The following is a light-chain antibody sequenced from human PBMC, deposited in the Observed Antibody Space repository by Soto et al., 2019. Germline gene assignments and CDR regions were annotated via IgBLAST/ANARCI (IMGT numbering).Light chain of an antibody. CDR1: QTLSGR. V-gene: IGKV1-5*01. CDR2: DAS. J-gene: IGKJ1*01. Sequence: DIQLTQSPSALSASVGDGVTITCRASQTLSGRLAWYQQKPGKAPKVLIYDASTLETGVPSRFSGSGYGTEFTLTISSLQPDDFAIYYCQEYNTYSRTFGQGTKVDIK. CDR3: QEYNTYSRT.